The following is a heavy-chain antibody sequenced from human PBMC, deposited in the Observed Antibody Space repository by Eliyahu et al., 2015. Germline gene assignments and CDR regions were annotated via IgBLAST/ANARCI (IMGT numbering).Heavy chain of an antibody. J-gene: IGHJ3*02. V-gene: IGHV3-33*01. Sequence: QVQLVESGGGVDQPGRSLRLSCAAPGFTFSSYGMHWXRQAPGKGLEWVAVIWYDGSNKYYADSVKGRFTISRDNSKNTLYLQMNSLRAEDTAVYYCASDYYDSSGYFGGAFDIWGQGTMVTVSS. CDR1: GFTFSSYG. D-gene: IGHD3-22*01. CDR3: ASDYYDSSGYFGGAFDI. CDR2: IWYDGSNK.